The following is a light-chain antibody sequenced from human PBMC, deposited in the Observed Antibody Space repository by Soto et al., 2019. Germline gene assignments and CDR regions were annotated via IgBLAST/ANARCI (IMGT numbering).Light chain of an antibody. CDR1: QSISSY. J-gene: IGKJ1*01. V-gene: IGKV1-39*01. Sequence: DIQMTQSPSSLSASVGDRVTITCRASQSISSYLNWYQQKPGIAPKLLIYAASSLQSGVPSRFSGSGSGTDFTLTISSLQPGDFATCYCQQSYSTPQTFGQGTKVDIK. CDR3: QQSYSTPQT. CDR2: AAS.